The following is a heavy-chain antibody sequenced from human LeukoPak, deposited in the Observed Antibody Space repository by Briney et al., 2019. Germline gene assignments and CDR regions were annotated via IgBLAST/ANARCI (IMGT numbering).Heavy chain of an antibody. CDR1: GGSISSSSYY. J-gene: IGHJ4*02. Sequence: SETLSLTCTVSGGSISSSSYYWGWIRQPPGKGLEWIGSIYCSGSTYYNPSLKSRVTISVDTSKNQLSLKLSSVTAADTAVYYCARDHGSYTDYWGQGTLVTGSS. CDR3: ARDHGSYTDY. D-gene: IGHD1-26*01. CDR2: IYCSGST. V-gene: IGHV4-39*07.